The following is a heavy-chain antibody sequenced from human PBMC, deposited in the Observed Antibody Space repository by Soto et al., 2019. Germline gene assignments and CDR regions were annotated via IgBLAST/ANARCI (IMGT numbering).Heavy chain of an antibody. CDR2: IRSKAYGGTT. D-gene: IGHD1-1*01. CDR3: TAPLAYNWKVPFDI. Sequence: PGGSLRLSCTASGFTFGDYAMSRFRQAPGKGLEWVGFIRSKAYGGTTEYAASVKGRFTISRDDSKSIAYLQMNSLKTEDTAVYYCTAPLAYNWKVPFDIWGQGTMVTVSS. V-gene: IGHV3-49*03. J-gene: IGHJ3*02. CDR1: GFTFGDYA.